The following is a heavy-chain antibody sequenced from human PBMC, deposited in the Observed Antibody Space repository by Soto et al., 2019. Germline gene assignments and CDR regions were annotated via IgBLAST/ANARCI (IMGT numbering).Heavy chain of an antibody. CDR1: CVSISSSSYY. Sequence: SETLSLTCTVSCVSISSSSYYCGWIRPPPGKGLEWIGSIYYSGSTYYNPSLKSRVTISVDTSKNQFSLKLSSVTAADTAVYYCARQVVVVAATRSPHDAFDIWGQGTMVTV. CDR3: ARQVVVVAATRSPHDAFDI. CDR2: IYYSGST. J-gene: IGHJ3*02. V-gene: IGHV4-39*01. D-gene: IGHD2-15*01.